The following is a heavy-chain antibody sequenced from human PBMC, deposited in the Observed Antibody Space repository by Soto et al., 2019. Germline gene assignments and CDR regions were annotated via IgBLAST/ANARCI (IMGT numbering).Heavy chain of an antibody. D-gene: IGHD2-15*01. V-gene: IGHV3-30*18. CDR1: GFTFSTYG. CDR3: AKPLLQGGFCSGGSCGYFDF. Sequence: GGSLRLSCAASGFTFSTYGIHWVRQAPGKGLEWVAFISYDGSNRYYADSVKGRFTISRDNSKNALYLQMNSLRAEDTAVYSCAKPLLQGGFCSGGSCGYFDFWGQGTLVTVSS. J-gene: IGHJ4*02. CDR2: ISYDGSNR.